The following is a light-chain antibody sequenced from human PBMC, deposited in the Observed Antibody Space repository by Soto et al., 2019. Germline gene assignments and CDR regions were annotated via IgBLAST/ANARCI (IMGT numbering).Light chain of an antibody. J-gene: IGKJ1*01. V-gene: IGKV1-5*03. Sequence: DIQMTQSPSTLSASVGDRVTITCRASQSISSWLAWYQQKPGKAPKLLIYKASSLESGVPSRFSGSGSGTEFTLTMSSLQPDDFANYSCKQYNSYSWTFGQGTKVEIK. CDR2: KAS. CDR3: KQYNSYSWT. CDR1: QSISSW.